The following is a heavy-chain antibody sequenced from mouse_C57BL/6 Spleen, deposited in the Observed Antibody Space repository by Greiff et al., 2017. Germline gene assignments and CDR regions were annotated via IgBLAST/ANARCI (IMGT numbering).Heavy chain of an antibody. J-gene: IGHJ3*01. CDR3: TRSYGNYLAWFAY. D-gene: IGHD2-1*01. CDR2: IDPETGGT. Sequence: VKLMESGAELVRPGASVTLSCKASGYTFTDYEMHWVKQTPVHGLEWIGAIDPETGGTAYNQKFKGKAILTADKSSSTAYMELRSLTSEDSAVYYCTRSYGNYLAWFAYWGQGTLVTVSA. V-gene: IGHV1-15*01. CDR1: GYTFTDYE.